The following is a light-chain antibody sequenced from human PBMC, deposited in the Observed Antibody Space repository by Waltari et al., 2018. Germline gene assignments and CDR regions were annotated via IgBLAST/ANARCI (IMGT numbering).Light chain of an antibody. J-gene: IGLJ3*02. V-gene: IGLV1-51*01. CDR3: GKWDTTLSVGV. CDR1: NSNIGRNY. CDR2: DNH. Sequence: QSVLTQPPSVSAAPGQTVAISCSGSNSNIGRNYVSWYQQLPGTAPKLVIYDNHKRPSGIPDRFSGSKSDTSATLDITGLQAGDEAHYYCGKWDTTLSVGVFGGGTKLTVL.